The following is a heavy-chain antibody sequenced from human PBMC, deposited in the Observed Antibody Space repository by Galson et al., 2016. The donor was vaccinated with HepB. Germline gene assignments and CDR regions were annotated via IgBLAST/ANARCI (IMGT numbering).Heavy chain of an antibody. CDR3: ATHEQLATQFET. V-gene: IGHV4-39*01. CDR1: RGSIRSSDYY. J-gene: IGHJ5*02. D-gene: IGHD1/OR15-1a*01. Sequence: SETLSLTCTVSRGSIRSSDYYWGWIRQPPGKGLEWIGSIYNSGSTYYNPSLKSRVTISVDTSKNQFSLKLTSVTAADKAVYYCATHEQLATQFETWGQGTLVTVSS. CDR2: IYNSGST.